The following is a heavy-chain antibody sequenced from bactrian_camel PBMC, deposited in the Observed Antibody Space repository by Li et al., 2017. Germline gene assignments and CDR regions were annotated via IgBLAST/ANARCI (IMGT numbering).Heavy chain of an antibody. CDR1: GYTVSSTR. Sequence: VQLVESGGGSVQAGGSLRLSCAASGYTVSSTRMGWFRQAPGKEREGVACIGRDGITMYSDSVKGRFTLSEDSAKNTVYLQMNSLTPEDTAKYYCAADRQGPMWGMTAGHALGAADSFAYWGQGTQVTVS. D-gene: IGHD1*01. J-gene: IGHJ6*01. V-gene: IGHV3S53*01. CDR3: AADRQGPMWGMTAGHALGAADSFAY. CDR2: IGRDGIT.